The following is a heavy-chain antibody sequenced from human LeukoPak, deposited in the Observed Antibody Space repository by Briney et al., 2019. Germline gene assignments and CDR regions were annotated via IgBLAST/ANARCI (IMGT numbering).Heavy chain of an antibody. V-gene: IGHV3-23*01. J-gene: IGHJ4*02. D-gene: IGHD1-7*01. CDR2: ISGSGGYT. CDR1: GFTFSSYA. Sequence: GGSLRLSCAASGFTFSSYAMNWVRQAPGKGLECVSAISGSGGYTYYADSVKGRLTTSRDNSKNTLSLQMNRLRAEDTAVYYCAKVLSNWNYRGGTYWGQGTLVTVSS. CDR3: AKVLSNWNYRGGTY.